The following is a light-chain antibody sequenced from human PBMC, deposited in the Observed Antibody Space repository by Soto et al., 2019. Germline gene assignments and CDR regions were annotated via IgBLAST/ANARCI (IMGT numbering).Light chain of an antibody. V-gene: IGKV3-15*01. CDR1: QSVSSH. J-gene: IGKJ1*01. Sequence: EIVVTQSPATLSVSPGARAPLSCRTSQSVSSHVAWYPQKPGQAPRLLIHGASTRATAIPARFSGSGSGTEFTLTISSLQSEDFAVYYCQQYNNWPRTFGQGTKVDIK. CDR2: GAS. CDR3: QQYNNWPRT.